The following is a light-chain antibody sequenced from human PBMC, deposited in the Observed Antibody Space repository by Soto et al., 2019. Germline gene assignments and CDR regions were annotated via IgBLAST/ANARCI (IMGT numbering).Light chain of an antibody. Sequence: DIQMTQSPSTLSASVGDRVTITCRASQSISSWLAWYQQKPGKAPKLLIYHASNLESGVPSRFSGSGSGTEFTLTISSLQPDDFATYYCQQANSFPRTFGQGTKVEIK. CDR3: QQANSFPRT. CDR2: HAS. CDR1: QSISSW. V-gene: IGKV1-5*01. J-gene: IGKJ1*01.